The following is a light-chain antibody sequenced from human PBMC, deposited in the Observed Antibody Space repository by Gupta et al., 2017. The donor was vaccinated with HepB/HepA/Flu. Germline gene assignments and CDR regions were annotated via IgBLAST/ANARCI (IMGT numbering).Light chain of an antibody. CDR1: QSVLNTYNNKNY. Sequence: DIVMTQSLDSLAVSLGERATIYCKPSQSVLNTYNNKNYLTWYQQKPGHPPKVLIYLASTRESGVPDRFSGSGSGTDFTLTISNLQAEDVAVYYCQQYYSLPRTFGQGTKVEIK. CDR3: QQYYSLPRT. J-gene: IGKJ1*01. V-gene: IGKV4-1*01. CDR2: LAS.